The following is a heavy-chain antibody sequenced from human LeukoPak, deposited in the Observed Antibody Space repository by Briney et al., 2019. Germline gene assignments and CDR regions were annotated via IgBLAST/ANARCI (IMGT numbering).Heavy chain of an antibody. CDR2: INHSGST. Sequence: PSETLSLTCAVYGGSFSGYYWSWIRQPPGKGLEWIGEINHSGSTNYNPSLKSRVTISVDTSKNQFSLKLSSVTAADTAVYYCARGDSYYDFWSGKFFDYWGQGTLVTVSS. CDR1: GGSFSGYY. J-gene: IGHJ4*02. D-gene: IGHD3-3*01. CDR3: ARGDSYYDFWSGKFFDY. V-gene: IGHV4-34*01.